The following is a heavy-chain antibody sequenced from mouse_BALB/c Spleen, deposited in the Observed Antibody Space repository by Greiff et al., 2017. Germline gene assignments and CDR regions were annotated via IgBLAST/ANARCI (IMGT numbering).Heavy chain of an antibody. CDR2: IWAGGST. Sequence: VKLVESGPGLVAPSQSLSITCTDSGFSLTSYGVHWVRQPPGKGLEWLGVIWAGGSTNYNSALMSRLSISKDNSKSQVFLKMNSLQTDDTAMYYCAREKLGGFAYWGQGTLVTVSA. J-gene: IGHJ3*01. CDR3: AREKLGGFAY. V-gene: IGHV2-9*02. D-gene: IGHD4-1*01. CDR1: GFSLTSYG.